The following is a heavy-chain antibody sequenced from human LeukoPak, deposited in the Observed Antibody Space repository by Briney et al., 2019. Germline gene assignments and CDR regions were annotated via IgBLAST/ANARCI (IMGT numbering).Heavy chain of an antibody. CDR2: IYYSGST. V-gene: IGHV4-39*01. CDR3: ARQGDSGRAFDI. D-gene: IGHD2-21*01. J-gene: IGHJ3*02. Sequence: SSETLSLTCTVSGGSISSCCYYWGWIRQPPGKGLEWIGSIYYSGSTYYNPSLKSRITIFVDTSKIQFSLKLSSVTATDTAVYYCARQGDSGRAFDIWGQGTVVTVSS. CDR1: GGSISSCCYY.